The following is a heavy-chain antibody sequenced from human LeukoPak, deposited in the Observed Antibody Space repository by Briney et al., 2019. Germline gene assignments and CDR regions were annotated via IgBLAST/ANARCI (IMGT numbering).Heavy chain of an antibody. CDR2: ISAYNGNT. J-gene: IGHJ4*02. CDR1: GYTFTNYG. V-gene: IGHV1-18*04. Sequence: ASVKVSCKASGYTFTNYGISWVRQAPGQGLEWVGWISAYNGNTNYAQKLQGRVTMTTDTSTSTAYMELRSLRSDDTAVYYCARDPYSSGCYYSRSPLFDSWGQGTLVTVSS. D-gene: IGHD6-19*01. CDR3: ARDPYSSGCYYSRSPLFDS.